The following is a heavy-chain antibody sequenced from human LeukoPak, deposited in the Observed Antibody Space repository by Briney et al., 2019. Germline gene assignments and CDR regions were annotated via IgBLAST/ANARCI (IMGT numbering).Heavy chain of an antibody. Sequence: GGSLRLSCAASGFTFSSYWMHWVRQAPGKGMEWVSRINSDGSSTSYADSVKGRFSISRDNSKNTLYLQMNSLRSEDTAVYDCAKGLWIQLWLPGYYYYGMDVWGQGTTVIVSS. CDR2: INSDGSST. J-gene: IGHJ6*02. V-gene: IGHV3-74*01. D-gene: IGHD5-18*01. CDR3: AKGLWIQLWLPGYYYYGMDV. CDR1: GFTFSSYW.